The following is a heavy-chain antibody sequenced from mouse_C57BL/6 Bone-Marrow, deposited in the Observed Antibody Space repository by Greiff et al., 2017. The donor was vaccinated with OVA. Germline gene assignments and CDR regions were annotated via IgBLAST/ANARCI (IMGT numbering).Heavy chain of an antibody. CDR1: GYSITSGYY. D-gene: IGHD4-1*01. CDR3: ARENWDWAWFAY. J-gene: IGHJ3*01. V-gene: IGHV3-6*01. Sequence: EVQLQESGPGLVKPSQSLSLTCSVTGYSITSGYYWNWIRQFPGNKLEWMGYISYDGSNNYNPSLKNRISITRDTSKNQFFLKLNSVTTEDTATYYCARENWDWAWFAYWGQGTLVTVSA. CDR2: ISYDGSN.